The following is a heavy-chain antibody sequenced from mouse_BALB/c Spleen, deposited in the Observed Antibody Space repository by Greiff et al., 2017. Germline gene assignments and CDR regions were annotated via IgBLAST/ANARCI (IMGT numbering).Heavy chain of an antibody. Sequence: QVQLQQSGAELMKPGASVKISCKATGYTFSSYWIEWVKQRPGHGLEWIGEILPGSGSTNYNEKFKGKATFTADTSSNTAYMQLSSLTSEDSAVYYCARRVITTVVDWYFDVWGAGTTVTVSS. CDR2: ILPGSGST. CDR1: GYTFSSYW. V-gene: IGHV1-9*01. D-gene: IGHD1-1*01. J-gene: IGHJ1*01. CDR3: ARRVITTVVDWYFDV.